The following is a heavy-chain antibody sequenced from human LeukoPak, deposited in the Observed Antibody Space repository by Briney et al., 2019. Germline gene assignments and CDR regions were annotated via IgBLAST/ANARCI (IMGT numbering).Heavy chain of an antibody. CDR3: ARVISYGSGSYYRDAFDI. V-gene: IGHV1-2*02. J-gene: IGHJ3*02. Sequence: ASVKVSCKASGYTFTGYYMHWVRQAPGQGLEWMGWINPNSGGTNYAQKFQGRVTMTRDTSISTAYVELSRLRSDDTAVYYCARVISYGSGSYYRDAFDIWGQGTMVAVSS. CDR1: GYTFTGYY. CDR2: INPNSGGT. D-gene: IGHD3-10*01.